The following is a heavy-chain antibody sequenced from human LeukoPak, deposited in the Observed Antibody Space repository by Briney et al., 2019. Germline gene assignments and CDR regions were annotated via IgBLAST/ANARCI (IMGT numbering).Heavy chain of an antibody. CDR3: ARDWTTTAVALDY. J-gene: IGHJ4*02. V-gene: IGHV3-33*01. Sequence: GRSLRLSCAASGFTFSSYGMHWVRQAPGKGLEWVAVIWYDGSNKYYADSVNGRFTISRDNSKNTLYLQMNSLRAEDTAVYYCARDWTTTAVALDYWGQGTLVTVSS. CDR1: GFTFSSYG. CDR2: IWYDGSNK. D-gene: IGHD6-19*01.